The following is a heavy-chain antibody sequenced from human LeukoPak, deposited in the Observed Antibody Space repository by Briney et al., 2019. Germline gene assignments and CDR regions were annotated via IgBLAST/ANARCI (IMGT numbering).Heavy chain of an antibody. Sequence: KPSETLSLTCTVSGGSISSSSYYWGWIRQPPGKGLEWIGSIYYSGSTCYNPSLKSRVTISVDTSKNQFSLKLSSVTAADTAVYYCARLYSGSFDYWGQGTLVTVSS. CDR3: ARLYSGSFDY. CDR2: IYYSGST. CDR1: GGSISSSSYY. D-gene: IGHD1-26*01. J-gene: IGHJ4*02. V-gene: IGHV4-39*01.